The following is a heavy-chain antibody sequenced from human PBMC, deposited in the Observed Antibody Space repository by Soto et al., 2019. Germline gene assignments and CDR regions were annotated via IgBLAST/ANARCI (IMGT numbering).Heavy chain of an antibody. CDR1: GFTFDDYT. CDR3: ARDDTAMVSSYYYYMDV. CDR2: ISWDGSST. D-gene: IGHD5-18*01. V-gene: IGHV3-43*01. Sequence: GGSLRLSCAASGFTFDDYTMHWVRQAPGKGLEWVSLISWDGSSTSYAGSVKGRFTISRDNAKNTLYLQMNSLRAEDTAVYYCARDDTAMVSSYYYYMDVWGKGTTVTVS. J-gene: IGHJ6*03.